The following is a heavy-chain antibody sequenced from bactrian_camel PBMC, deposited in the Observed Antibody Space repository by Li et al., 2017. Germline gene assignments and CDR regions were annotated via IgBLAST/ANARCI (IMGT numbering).Heavy chain of an antibody. V-gene: IGHV3S54*01. CDR3: GASLNPGAGCQVIRGNLDRNFYY. CDR2: IYTVGGNT. CDR1: GYTYNSNT. Sequence: HVQLVESGGGSVQAGGSLRLSCAASGYTYNSNTIGWFRQAPGREREGVASIYTVGGNTYYGDSVKGRFTVSQDNAKNTLYLQMDSLKPEDTAMYYCGASLNPGAGCQVIRGNLDRNFYYRGQGTQVTVS. J-gene: IGHJ4*01. D-gene: IGHD3*01.